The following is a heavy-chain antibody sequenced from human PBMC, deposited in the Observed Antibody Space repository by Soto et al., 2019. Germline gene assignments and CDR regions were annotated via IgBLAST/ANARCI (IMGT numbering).Heavy chain of an antibody. CDR3: AREGYSGYDVVR. D-gene: IGHD5-12*01. J-gene: IGHJ4*02. V-gene: IGHV4-31*03. CDR2: IYYSGST. CDR1: GGSISSGGYY. Sequence: QVQLQESGPGLVKPSQTLSLTCTVSGGSISSGGYYWSWIRQHPGKGLEWIGYIYYSGSTYYNPSLQSRVTLSVDTSKNQFSLKLSSVTAADPAVYYCAREGYSGYDVVRWGQGTLVTVSS.